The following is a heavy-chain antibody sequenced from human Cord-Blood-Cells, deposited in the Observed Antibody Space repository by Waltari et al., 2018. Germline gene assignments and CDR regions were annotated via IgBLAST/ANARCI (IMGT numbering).Heavy chain of an antibody. J-gene: IGHJ5*02. CDR3: ASHSSSSWFDP. V-gene: IGHV4-34*01. Sequence: QVQLQQWGAGLLKPSETLSLTCAVYGGSFSGYYWSWIRQPPGRGVVWIGEINHSGGTNYTPSLKRRVTISGGTSKNQCSLKLSSVTAADTAVYYCASHSSSSWFDPWGQGTLVTGSS. D-gene: IGHD6-6*01. CDR1: GGSFSGYY. CDR2: INHSGGT.